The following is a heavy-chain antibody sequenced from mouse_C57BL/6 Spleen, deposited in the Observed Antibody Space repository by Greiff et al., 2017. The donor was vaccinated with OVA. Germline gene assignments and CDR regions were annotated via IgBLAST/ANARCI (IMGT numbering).Heavy chain of an antibody. CDR2: ISSGSSTI. D-gene: IGHD1-1*02. CDR1: GFTFSDYG. V-gene: IGHV5-17*01. J-gene: IGHJ4*01. Sequence: EVMLVESGGGLVKPGGSLKLSCAASGFTFSDYGMHWVRQAPEQGLEWVAYISSGSSTIYYADTVKGRFTISRDNAKNTLFLQMTSLRSEDTAMYYCARLPWVGYAMDYWGQGTSVTVSS. CDR3: ARLPWVGYAMDY.